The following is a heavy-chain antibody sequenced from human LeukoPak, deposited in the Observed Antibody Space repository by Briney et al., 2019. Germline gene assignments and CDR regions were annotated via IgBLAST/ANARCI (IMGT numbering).Heavy chain of an antibody. CDR3: AFTNSGYDWSDY. CDR2: INPSGGST. CDR1: GYTFTSYY. Sequence: ASVKVSCTASGYTFTSYYMHWVRQAPGQGLEWMGIINPSGGSTSYAQKFQGRVTMTRDTSTSTVYMELSSLRSEDTAVYYCAFTNSGYDWSDYWGQGTLVTVSS. J-gene: IGHJ4*02. V-gene: IGHV1-46*01. D-gene: IGHD5-12*01.